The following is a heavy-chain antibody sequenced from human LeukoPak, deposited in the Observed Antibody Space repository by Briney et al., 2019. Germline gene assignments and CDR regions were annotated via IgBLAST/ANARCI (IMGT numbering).Heavy chain of an antibody. CDR2: INPSGGST. CDR1: GYTFTSYY. D-gene: IGHD3-22*01. J-gene: IGHJ3*02. Sequence: GASVKVSCKASGYTFTSYYMHWVRQAPGQGLEWMGIINPSGGSTSYAQKFQGRVTMTRDMSTSTVYMELSSLRSEDTAVYYCARDVASDYYDSSGPLGAFDIWGQGTMVTVSS. V-gene: IGHV1-46*01. CDR3: ARDVASDYYDSSGPLGAFDI.